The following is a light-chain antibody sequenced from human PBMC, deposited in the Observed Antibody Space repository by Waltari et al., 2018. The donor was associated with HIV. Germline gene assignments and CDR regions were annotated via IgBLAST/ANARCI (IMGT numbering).Light chain of an antibody. J-gene: IGLJ2*01. CDR2: DVT. CDR3: ASHAGSKDV. CDR1: SRDIRAYHY. Sequence: QSALTQPPSASGSPGQSVTIYSTGTSRDIRAYHYVSWFQHHPGKAPKLMLYDVTKRPSGVPDRFSGSKSGNTASLTVSGLQAEDEADYYCASHAGSKDVFGGGTRLTVL. V-gene: IGLV2-8*01.